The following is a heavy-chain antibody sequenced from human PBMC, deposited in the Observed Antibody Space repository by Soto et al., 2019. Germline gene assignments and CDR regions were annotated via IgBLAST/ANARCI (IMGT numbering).Heavy chain of an antibody. CDR2: IYHSGRT. V-gene: IGHV4-4*02. CDR1: GGSISSSNW. Sequence: QVQLQESGPGLVKPSGTLSLTCAVSGGSISSSNWWSWDRQPPGKGLQWIGEIYHSGRTNYNPSLKSRVTISVDKSRNQFSLRLGSVTAADTAVHYCVRRGATVPIEVWGKGTTVNVSS. D-gene: IGHD1-26*01. J-gene: IGHJ6*04. CDR3: VRRGATVPIEV.